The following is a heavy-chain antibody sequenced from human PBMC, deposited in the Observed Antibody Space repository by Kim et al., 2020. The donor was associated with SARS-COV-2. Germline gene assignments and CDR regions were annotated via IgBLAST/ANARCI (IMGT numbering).Heavy chain of an antibody. V-gene: IGHV4-39*01. Sequence: SETLSLTCTVSGGSISSSSYYWGWIRQPPGKGLEWIGSIYYSGSTYYNPSLKSRVTISVDTSKNQFSLKLSSVTAADTAVYYCARLFGYCSSTSRRNCHTYYYYGMDVWGQGTTVTVSS. D-gene: IGHD2-2*03. CDR3: ARLFGYCSSTSRRNCHTYYYYGMDV. J-gene: IGHJ6*02. CDR2: IYYSGST. CDR1: GGSISSSSYY.